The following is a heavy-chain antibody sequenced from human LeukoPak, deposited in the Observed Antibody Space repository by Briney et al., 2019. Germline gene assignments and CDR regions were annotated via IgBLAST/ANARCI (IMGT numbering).Heavy chain of an antibody. D-gene: IGHD1-26*01. J-gene: IGHJ5*02. CDR2: IYYSGST. V-gene: IGHV4-59*01. CDR1: GGSISSYY. CDR3: ARGVELRENWFDP. Sequence: SETLSLTCTASGGSISSYYWSWIRQPPGKGLEWIGYIYYSGSTNYNPSLKSRVTISVDTSKNQFSLKLSSVTAADTAVYYCARGVELRENWFDPWGQGTLVTVSS.